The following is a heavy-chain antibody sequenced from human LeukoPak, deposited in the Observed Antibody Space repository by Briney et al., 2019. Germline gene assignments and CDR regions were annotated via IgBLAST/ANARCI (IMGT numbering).Heavy chain of an antibody. V-gene: IGHV4-34*01. D-gene: IGHD2-15*01. CDR2: INHSGST. Sequence: PSETLSLTCAVYGVSFSGYYWSWIRQPPGKGLEWIGEINHSGSTNYNPSLKSRVTISVDTSKNQFSLKLSSVTAADTAVYYCARGYPFQGGIVVVVAAGFDPWGQGTLVTVSS. CDR3: ARGYPFQGGIVVVVAAGFDP. CDR1: GVSFSGYY. J-gene: IGHJ5*02.